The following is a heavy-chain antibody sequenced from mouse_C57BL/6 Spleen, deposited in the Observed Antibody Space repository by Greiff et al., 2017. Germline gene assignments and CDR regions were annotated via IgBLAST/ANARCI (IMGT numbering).Heavy chain of an antibody. CDR1: GYTFTDHT. V-gene: IGHV1-78*01. J-gene: IGHJ1*03. CDR3: ARRGGSSYWYFDV. CDR2: IYPRDGST. Sequence: QVQLQQSDAELVKPGASVKISCKVSGYTFTDHTIHWMKQRPEQGLEWIGYIYPRDGSTKYNEKFKGKATLTVDKSSSTAYMQLKSLTSEDSAVYYCARRGGSSYWYFDVWGTGTTVTVSS. D-gene: IGHD1-1*01.